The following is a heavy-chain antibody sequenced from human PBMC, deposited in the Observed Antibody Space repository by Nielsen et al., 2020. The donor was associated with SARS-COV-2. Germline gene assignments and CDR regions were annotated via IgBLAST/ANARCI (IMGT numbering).Heavy chain of an antibody. CDR2: ISYDGSNK. CDR1: GFTFSSYG. CDR3: ARVGQLGYYYYMDV. J-gene: IGHJ6*03. D-gene: IGHD6-13*01. V-gene: IGHV3-30*03. Sequence: GGSLRLSCAASGFTFSSYGMHWVRQAPGKGLEWVAVISYDGSNKYYADSVKGRFTISRDNSKNTLYLQMNSLRAEDTAVYYCARVGQLGYYYYMDVWGKGTTVTVSS.